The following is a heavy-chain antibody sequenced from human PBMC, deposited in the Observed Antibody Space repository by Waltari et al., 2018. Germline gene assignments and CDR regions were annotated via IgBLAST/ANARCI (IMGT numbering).Heavy chain of an antibody. CDR2: INTKTGKS. Sequence: QVQLVQSGSELKKPGTSVKISCKASGYTVTDYSLNWVRQASGQGFEWMARINTKTGKSTYAPDFTGRFVVSLDTSKNQLSLRLNSVSAADTAVYYCARQLNPRAPYFDLWGQGALVTVAS. CDR3: ARQLNPRAPYFDL. V-gene: IGHV7-4-1*02. J-gene: IGHJ4*02. CDR1: GYTVTDYS.